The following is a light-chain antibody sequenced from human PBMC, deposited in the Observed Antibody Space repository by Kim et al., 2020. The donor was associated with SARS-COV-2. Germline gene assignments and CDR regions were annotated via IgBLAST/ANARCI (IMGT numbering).Light chain of an antibody. CDR2: AAS. Sequence: ASVGDRVTIPCRSSQGISNFLAWYQQKPGKVPKLLIYAASVLQSGVPSRFSGSGSGTDFTLTISSLQPEDVATYYCQTCNSAPWTFGQGTKVDIK. CDR3: QTCNSAPWT. V-gene: IGKV1-27*01. J-gene: IGKJ1*01. CDR1: QGISNF.